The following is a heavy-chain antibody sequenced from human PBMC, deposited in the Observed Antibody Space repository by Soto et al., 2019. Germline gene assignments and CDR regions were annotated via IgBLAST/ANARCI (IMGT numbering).Heavy chain of an antibody. V-gene: IGHV3-9*01. J-gene: IGHJ4*02. CDR1: GFSFDDYA. D-gene: IGHD2-8*02. CDR2: ISWNSGTI. CDR3: AKASPGGVPVRNFDY. Sequence: EVQLVESGGGLIQPGMSLRLSCAASGFSFDDYAMHWVRQVPGKGLEWITGISWNSGTIGYADSVKGRFTISRDNAKNSLYLQMNSLRAEDTAFYYCAKASPGGVPVRNFDYWGQGTLVTVSS.